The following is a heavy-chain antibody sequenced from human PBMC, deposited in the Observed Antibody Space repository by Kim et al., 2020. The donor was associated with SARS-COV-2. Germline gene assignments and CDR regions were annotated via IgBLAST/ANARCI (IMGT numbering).Heavy chain of an antibody. CDR3: ARNGLLWFGEFLSRYFFDY. J-gene: IGHJ4*02. CDR1: GFTVSSYG. Sequence: GGSLRLSCAASGFTVSSYGMNWVLQAPGKGLEWVSVRWYDGSNKYYADSVKGRFTISRDNSKNTLYLQMNSLRAEYTAVYYDARNGLLWFGEFLSRYFFDYWGQGTLVP. V-gene: IGHV3-33*01. D-gene: IGHD3-10*01. CDR2: RWYDGSNK.